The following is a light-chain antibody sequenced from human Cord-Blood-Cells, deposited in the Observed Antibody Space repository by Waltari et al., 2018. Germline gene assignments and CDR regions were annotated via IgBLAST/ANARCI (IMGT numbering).Light chain of an antibody. Sequence: DIQMTQSPSSLSASVGDRATITCRASQGIRNALGWYQQKPGKAPKLLIYAASSLQSGVPSRFSGSGSGTEFTLTISSLQPEDFATYYCLQHNSYPLTFGQGTKVEIK. CDR2: AAS. CDR1: QGIRNA. J-gene: IGKJ1*01. CDR3: LQHNSYPLT. V-gene: IGKV1-17*01.